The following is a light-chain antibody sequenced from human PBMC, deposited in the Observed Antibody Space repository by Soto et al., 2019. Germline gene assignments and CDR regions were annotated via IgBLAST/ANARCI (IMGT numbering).Light chain of an antibody. V-gene: IGKV1-39*01. CDR2: AAS. CDR1: QSINTY. CDR3: QQSSIAPIT. Sequence: GDRVAITCRTSQSINTYLNWYQQKPGRAPNLLIYAASSLQSGIPSRFTGSGAGTDFTLTITGLQHEDFATYYCQQSSIAPITFGQGTRLEIK. J-gene: IGKJ5*01.